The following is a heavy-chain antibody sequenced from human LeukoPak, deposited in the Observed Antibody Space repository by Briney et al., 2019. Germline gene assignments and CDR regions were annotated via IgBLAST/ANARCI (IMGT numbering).Heavy chain of an antibody. Sequence: GASLKVSCKASGYTFTNYDTNWVRDGTGQGHEWMGWMNPNSGNTGYAQKFQGRVIITRNTSISTAYMELSSLRSEDTAVYYCARLGCSGSYTWFDPWGEGTLVTVSS. CDR3: ARLGCSGSYTWFDP. CDR2: MNPNSGNT. V-gene: IGHV1-8*03. J-gene: IGHJ5*02. CDR1: GYTFTNYD. D-gene: IGHD3-10*02.